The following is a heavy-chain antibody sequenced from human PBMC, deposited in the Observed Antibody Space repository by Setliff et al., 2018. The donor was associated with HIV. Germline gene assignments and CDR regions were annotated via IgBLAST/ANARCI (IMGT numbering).Heavy chain of an antibody. V-gene: IGHV3-7*03. D-gene: IGHD3-10*01. Sequence: GSLRLSCAASGFTFSSYWMTWVRQAPGKGLEWVANIKQDGSEKYYVDSVWGRFTISRDNAKNSLYLQLNSLRAEDTAVYYCARYIRDLTFTFYYYYMDVWGEGTAVTVSS. CDR3: ARYIRDLTFTFYYYYMDV. CDR1: GFTFSSYW. CDR2: IKQDGSEK. J-gene: IGHJ6*03.